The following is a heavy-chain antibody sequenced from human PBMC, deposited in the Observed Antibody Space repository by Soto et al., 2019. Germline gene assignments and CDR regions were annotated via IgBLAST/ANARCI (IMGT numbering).Heavy chain of an antibody. CDR2: IYYSGRT. D-gene: IGHD4-4*01. V-gene: IGHV4-59*01. CDR1: GGSISSYY. CDR3: ARVGRTTVMEFDY. Sequence: QVQLQESGPGLVKPSETLSLTCTVSGGSISSYYWSWIRQPPGKGLEWIGYIYYSGRTNYNPSLKSRVTISVDTSKNQFSLKLSSVTAADTAVYYCARVGRTTVMEFDYWGQGTLVTVSS. J-gene: IGHJ4*02.